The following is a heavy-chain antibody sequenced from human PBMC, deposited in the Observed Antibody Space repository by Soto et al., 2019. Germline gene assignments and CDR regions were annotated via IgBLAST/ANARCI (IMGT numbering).Heavy chain of an antibody. CDR1: GFTFTSSA. CDR3: AAAVRYGDYVFDY. J-gene: IGHJ4*02. Sequence: SVKVSCKASGFTFTSSAMQWVRQARGQRLEWIGWIVVGSGNTNYAQKFQERVTITRDMSTSTAYMELSSLRSEDTAVYYCAAAVRYGDYVFDYWGQGTLVTVSS. V-gene: IGHV1-58*02. CDR2: IVVGSGNT. D-gene: IGHD4-17*01.